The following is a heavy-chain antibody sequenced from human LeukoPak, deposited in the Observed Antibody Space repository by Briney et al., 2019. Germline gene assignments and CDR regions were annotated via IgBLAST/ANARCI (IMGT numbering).Heavy chain of an antibody. CDR2: VYYSGST. CDR3: ARHKNTAGSDYFGD. CDR1: GGSISSYY. V-gene: IGHV4-59*08. D-gene: IGHD1-26*01. J-gene: IGHJ4*02. Sequence: SETLSLTCAVSGGSISSYYWSWIRQPPGKGLEWIAYVYYSGSTNYNPSLKSRVTISVDTSENQFSLKLSSVTAADTAVYYCARHKNTAGSDYFGDWGQGTLVTVSS.